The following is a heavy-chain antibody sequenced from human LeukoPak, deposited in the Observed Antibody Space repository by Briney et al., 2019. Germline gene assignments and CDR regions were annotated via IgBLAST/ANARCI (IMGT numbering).Heavy chain of an antibody. V-gene: IGHV4-39*01. CDR3: ARRGGSGWLNYYYYGMDV. CDR1: GGSISSSSYY. J-gene: IGHJ6*02. Sequence: SEALSLTCTVSGGSISSSSYYWGWIRQPPGKGLEWIGSIYYSGSTYYNPSLKSRVTISVDTSKNQFSLKLSSVTAADTAVYYCARRGGSGWLNYYYYGMDVWGQGTTVTVSS. CDR2: IYYSGST. D-gene: IGHD6-19*01.